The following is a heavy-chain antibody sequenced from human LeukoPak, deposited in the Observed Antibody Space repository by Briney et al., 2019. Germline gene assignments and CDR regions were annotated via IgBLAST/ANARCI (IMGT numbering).Heavy chain of an antibody. V-gene: IGHV3-20*04. Sequence: GGSLRLSCAASGFTFNDYGMTWVRQAPGKGLEWVAGINGNGDTTGYADSVKGRFAISRDNAENSVYLQMNSLRAEDTAFYYCARGNRGGSYGGDSWGQGTLVIVSS. CDR2: INGNGDTT. CDR3: ARGNRGGSYGGDS. D-gene: IGHD3-16*01. J-gene: IGHJ4*02. CDR1: GFTFNDYG.